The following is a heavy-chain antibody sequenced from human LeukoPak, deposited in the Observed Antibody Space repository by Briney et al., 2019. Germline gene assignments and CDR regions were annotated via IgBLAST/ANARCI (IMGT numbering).Heavy chain of an antibody. V-gene: IGHV4-61*01. Sequence: PSETLSLTCIISDDSISSSTYYWSWIRQPPGKGLEWIGYIYYSGSTNYNPSLKSRVTISVDTSKNQFSLKLSSVTAADTAVYYCARADLHDYGDPNWFDPWGQGTLVTVSS. CDR2: IYYSGST. CDR1: DDSISSSTYY. D-gene: IGHD4-17*01. J-gene: IGHJ5*02. CDR3: ARADLHDYGDPNWFDP.